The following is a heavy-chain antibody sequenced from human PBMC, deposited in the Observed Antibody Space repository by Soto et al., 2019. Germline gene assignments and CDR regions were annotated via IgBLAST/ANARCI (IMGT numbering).Heavy chain of an antibody. CDR2: IIPIFVTP. V-gene: IGHV1-69*13. CDR1: GGTFSACS. J-gene: IGHJ6*02. Sequence: SVKVSCKASGGTFSACSISWVRQAPGQGLEWMGNIIPIFVTPNYAQKFQGRVTITADESTSTAYMELSSLRSEDTAVYFCARGGRLAARPYYFYGMDLWGQGTTVTVS. D-gene: IGHD6-6*01. CDR3: ARGGRLAARPYYFYGMDL.